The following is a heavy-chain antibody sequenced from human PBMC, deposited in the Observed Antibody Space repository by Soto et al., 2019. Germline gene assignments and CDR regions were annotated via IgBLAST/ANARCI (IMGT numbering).Heavy chain of an antibody. CDR3: ARDPYYYDSSGYDY. CDR1: GFTFSSYG. CDR2: IWYDGSNK. D-gene: IGHD3-22*01. J-gene: IGHJ4*02. V-gene: IGHV3-33*01. Sequence: PGGSLRLSCAASGFTFSSYGMHWVPQAPGKGLEWVAVIWYDGSNKYYADSVKGRFTISRDNSKNTLYLQMNCLRAEDTAVYYCARDPYYYDSSGYDYWGQGTLVTVSS.